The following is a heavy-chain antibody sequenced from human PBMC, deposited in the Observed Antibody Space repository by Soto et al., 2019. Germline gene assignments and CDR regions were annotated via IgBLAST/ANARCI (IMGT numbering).Heavy chain of an antibody. CDR2: IYHSGST. CDR3: PRIPAAVTNFDY. V-gene: IGHV4-4*02. J-gene: IGHJ4*02. CDR1: GGSISSSNW. Sequence: PSETLSLTCAVSGGSISSSNWWSWVRQPPGKGLEWIGEIYHSGSTNYNPSLKSRVTISVDKSKNQFSLKLSSVTAADTAVYYCPRIPAAVTNFDYGGQGTLVTVPP. D-gene: IGHD6-13*01.